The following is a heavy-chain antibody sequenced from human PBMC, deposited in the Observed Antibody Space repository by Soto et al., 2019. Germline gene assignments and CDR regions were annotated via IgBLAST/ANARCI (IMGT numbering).Heavy chain of an antibody. CDR3: AKERYDILTGYSPFDY. D-gene: IGHD3-9*01. V-gene: IGHV3-30*18. J-gene: IGHJ4*02. CDR1: GFTFSSYG. CDR2: ISYDGSNK. Sequence: PGGSLRLSCAASGFTFSSYGMHWVRQAPGKGLEWVAVISYDGSNKYYADSVKGRFTISRDNSKNTLYLQMNSLRAEDTAVYYCAKERYDILTGYSPFDYWGQGTLVTVSS.